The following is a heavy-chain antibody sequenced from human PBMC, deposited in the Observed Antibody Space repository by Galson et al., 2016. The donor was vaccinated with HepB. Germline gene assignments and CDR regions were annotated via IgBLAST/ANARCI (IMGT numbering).Heavy chain of an antibody. CDR1: GFTVSTYG. CDR3: TRGGCSSTSCYGGVGMDV. V-gene: IGHV3-30*03. D-gene: IGHD2-2*01. Sequence: SLRLSCAASGFTVSTYGLHWVRQAPGKGLEWVALISYDGSNKHYADSVKGRFTIAKDNSKNTLYLQTDSLRTEDTAMYYGTRGGCSSTSCYGGVGMDVWGQGTTVTVSS. J-gene: IGHJ6*02. CDR2: ISYDGSNK.